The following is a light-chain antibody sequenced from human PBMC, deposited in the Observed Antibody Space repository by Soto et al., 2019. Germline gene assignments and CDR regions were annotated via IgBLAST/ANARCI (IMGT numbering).Light chain of an antibody. CDR2: KTS. CDR3: QQSYDISPIT. CDR1: QSISNW. J-gene: IGKJ5*01. Sequence: DIQMTQSPSTLSASVGDRVTITCRASQSISNWLAWYQQKPGKAPKILIYKTSSLESGVPSRFSGSGSGTEFTLTISCLQSEDFATYYCQQSYDISPITFGQGTRLEI. V-gene: IGKV1-5*03.